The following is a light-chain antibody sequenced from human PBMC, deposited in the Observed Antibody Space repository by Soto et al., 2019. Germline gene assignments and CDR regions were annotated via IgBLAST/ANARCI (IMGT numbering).Light chain of an antibody. CDR2: GVS. J-gene: IGLJ2*01. CDR3: SSYAGSSNLGV. V-gene: IGLV2-8*01. Sequence: SVVNPPPPPAGAPWPSGPISCTGNSREVWGYNYVSWYQQHPGRAPKLMIYGVSKRPSGVPDRFSGSKSGSTASLTVSGLQPEDEADYYCSSYAGSSNLGVFGGGTKVTVL. CDR1: SREVWGYNY.